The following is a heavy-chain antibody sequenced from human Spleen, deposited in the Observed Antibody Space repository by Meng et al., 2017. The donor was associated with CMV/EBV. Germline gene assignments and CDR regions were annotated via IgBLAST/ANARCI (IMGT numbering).Heavy chain of an antibody. D-gene: IGHD3-3*01. J-gene: IGHJ5*02. CDR3: AKGPTDFWSGYYIVS. CDR1: GFTVSSTY. Sequence: SGFTVSSTYMSWVRQAPGKGLEWVSVIYSGGSTYYADSVKGRFTISRDNSKNTLYLQMNSLRAEDTAVYYCAKGPTDFWSGYYIVSWGQGTLVTVSS. CDR2: IYSGGST. V-gene: IGHV3-66*02.